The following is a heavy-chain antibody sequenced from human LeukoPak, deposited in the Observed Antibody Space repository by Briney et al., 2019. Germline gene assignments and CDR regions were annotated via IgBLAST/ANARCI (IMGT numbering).Heavy chain of an antibody. CDR2: ISAYNGNT. J-gene: IGHJ6*03. CDR1: GYTFTSYG. V-gene: IGHV1-18*01. Sequence: ASVKVSCKASGYTFTSYGISWVRQAPGQGLEWMGWISAYNGNTNHAQKLQGRVTMTTDTSTSTAYMELRSLRSDDTAVYYCARVGRDLYYYYYYMDVWGKGTTVTVSS. CDR3: ARVGRDLYYYYYYMDV.